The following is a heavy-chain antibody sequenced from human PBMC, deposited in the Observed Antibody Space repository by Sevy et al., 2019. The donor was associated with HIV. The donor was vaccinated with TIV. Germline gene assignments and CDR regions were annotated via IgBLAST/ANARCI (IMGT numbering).Heavy chain of an antibody. CDR2: IIPIFGTA. Sequence: ASVKVSCKASGGTFSSYAISWVRQAPGQGLEWMGGIIPIFGTANYAQKFQGRVTITADESTSTACMELSSLRSEDTAVYYCARAGGYERHYYYYYMDVWGKGTTVTVSS. J-gene: IGHJ6*03. CDR3: ARAGGYERHYYYYYMDV. D-gene: IGHD5-12*01. V-gene: IGHV1-69*13. CDR1: GGTFSSYA.